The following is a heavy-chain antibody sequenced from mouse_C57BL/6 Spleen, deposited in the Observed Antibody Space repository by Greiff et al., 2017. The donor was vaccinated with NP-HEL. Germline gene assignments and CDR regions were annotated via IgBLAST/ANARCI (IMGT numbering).Heavy chain of an antibody. Sequence: QVQLKQSGAELVRPGASVKLSCKASGYTFTDYYINWVKQRPGQGLEWIARIYPGSGNPYSLVTFKGKATLTAEKSSSTAYMQLSSLTSEDSAVYVCARYGSSLENYCDYWGQGTTLTVSS. CDR1: GYTFTDYY. CDR3: ARYGSSLENYCDY. V-gene: IGHV1-76*01. J-gene: IGHJ2*01. CDR2: IYPGSGNP. D-gene: IGHD1-1*01.